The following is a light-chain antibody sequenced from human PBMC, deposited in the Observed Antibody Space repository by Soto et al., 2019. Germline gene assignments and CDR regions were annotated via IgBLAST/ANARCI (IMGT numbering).Light chain of an antibody. CDR1: SSNIGNNY. CDR3: GTWDSSLGAGVV. Sequence: QSVLTQPPSVSAAPGQTVTISCSGSSSNIGNNYVSWYQPLPGTAPKLLIYDNNKRPSGIPDRFSGYKAGTSATLGITGLQTGDEADYYCGTWDSSLGAGVVFGGGTKVTVL. J-gene: IGLJ2*01. V-gene: IGLV1-51*01. CDR2: DNN.